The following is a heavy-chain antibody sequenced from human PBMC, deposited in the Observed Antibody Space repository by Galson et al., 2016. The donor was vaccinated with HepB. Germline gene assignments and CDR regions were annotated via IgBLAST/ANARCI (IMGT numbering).Heavy chain of an antibody. Sequence: TLSLTCSVSGGSVSGGSYYWNWIRQPAGEGLEWIGRISMTGNTKYSPSLQGRLTISLDASKSQFSLNLKSVTAADTAIYYCARETFRSYLEGSIRGDFFDLWGPGTSVTVSS. CDR2: ISMTGNT. J-gene: IGHJ3*01. CDR1: GGSVSGGSYY. D-gene: IGHD2-21*01. CDR3: ARETFRSYLEGSIRGDFFDL. V-gene: IGHV4-61*02.